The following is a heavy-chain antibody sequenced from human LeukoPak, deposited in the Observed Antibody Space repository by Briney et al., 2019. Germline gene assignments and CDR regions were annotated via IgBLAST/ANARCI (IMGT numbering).Heavy chain of an antibody. CDR2: ISAYNGNT. CDR1: GGTFSSYA. V-gene: IGHV1-18*01. D-gene: IGHD1-26*01. Sequence: PGASVTVSCKASGGTFSSYAISWVRQAPGQGLEWMGWISAYNGNTNYAQKLQGRVTMTTDTSTSTAYMELRSLRSDDTAVYYCARDGYSGSYYYYYGMDVWGQGTTGTVSS. J-gene: IGHJ6*02. CDR3: ARDGYSGSYYYYYGMDV.